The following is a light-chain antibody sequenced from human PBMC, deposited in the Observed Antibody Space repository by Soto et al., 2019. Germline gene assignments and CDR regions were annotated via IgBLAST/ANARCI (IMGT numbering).Light chain of an antibody. V-gene: IGLV2-14*01. J-gene: IGLJ1*01. CDR1: SSDVGGYDY. CDR2: EVS. Sequence: QSALTQPASVSGSPGQSITISCTGTSSDVGGYDYVSWYQQYPGKAPKLVIYEVSNRPSSVSDRFSGSKSGNTAFLTISGLQAEDEAEYYCSSYRSSTTLYVFGPGTKLTVL. CDR3: SSYRSSTTLYV.